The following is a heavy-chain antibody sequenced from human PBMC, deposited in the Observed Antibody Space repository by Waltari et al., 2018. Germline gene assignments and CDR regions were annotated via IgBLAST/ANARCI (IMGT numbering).Heavy chain of an antibody. CDR2: IHSSGSN. CDR1: GGSISSSSYY. D-gene: IGHD3-10*01. CDR3: ARGLRGGSGSYYSLDY. J-gene: IGHJ4*02. Sequence: QLQLQESGPGLVKPSETLSLTCTVSGGSISSSSYYWGWIRQPPGKGLEWIGSIHSSGSNYYNQYLKSRVTISVDTPKSHFSLKLSSVTAADTAVYYYARGLRGGSGSYYSLDYWGQGTLVIVSS. V-gene: IGHV4-39*07.